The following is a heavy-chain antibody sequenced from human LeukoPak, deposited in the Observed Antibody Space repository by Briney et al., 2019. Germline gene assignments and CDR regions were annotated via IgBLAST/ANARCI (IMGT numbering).Heavy chain of an antibody. Sequence: ASVKVSCKASGYTFTNYDIMGVRQATGQGPEWMGWMNSNSGNTGYAQKFQGRVTMTRDTSINTAYMELHSLTSEDTAVYYCARGRGGTVVRGYLDYWGQGTLVTVSS. CDR3: ARGRGGTVVRGYLDY. J-gene: IGHJ4*02. V-gene: IGHV1-8*01. D-gene: IGHD3-10*01. CDR1: GYTFTNYD. CDR2: MNSNSGNT.